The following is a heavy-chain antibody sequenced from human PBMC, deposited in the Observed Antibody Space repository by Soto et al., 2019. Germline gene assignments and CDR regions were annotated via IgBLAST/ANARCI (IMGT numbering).Heavy chain of an antibody. Sequence: EVQLLESGGDLVQPGGSLRLSCAPSGFTFSTYAMNWVRQAPGKGLEWVSGISGNGDKTYYADSVTGRFTISRDNRKKMVYLQMNTLRAEDTAVYYCAKDPGYTYGHGLDVVGQGTTVTVSS. D-gene: IGHD5-18*01. J-gene: IGHJ6*02. CDR1: GFTFSTYA. V-gene: IGHV3-23*01. CDR3: AKDPGYTYGHGLDV. CDR2: ISGNGDKT.